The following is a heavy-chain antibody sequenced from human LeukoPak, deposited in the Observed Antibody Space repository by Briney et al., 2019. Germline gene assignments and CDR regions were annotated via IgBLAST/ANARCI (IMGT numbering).Heavy chain of an antibody. CDR2: IYNSGST. CDR1: GVSISSYH. CDR3: ARVLGWFDP. Sequence: PSETLSLTCSVSGVSISSYHWTWIRQPPGEGLEWIGHIYNSGSTNYNPSLKSRVTISVDTSKNQFSLKLSSVTAADTAVYYCARVLGWFDPWGQGTLVTVSS. J-gene: IGHJ5*02. V-gene: IGHV4-59*08. D-gene: IGHD3-16*01.